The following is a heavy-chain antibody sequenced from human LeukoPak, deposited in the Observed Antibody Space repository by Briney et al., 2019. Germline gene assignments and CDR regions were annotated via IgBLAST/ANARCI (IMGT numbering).Heavy chain of an antibody. D-gene: IGHD3-22*01. Sequence: GGSLRLSCAASGFTFSSYWMHWVRQAPGKGLEWVSSISSSSSYIYYADSVKGRFTISRDNAKNSLYLQMNSLRAEDTAVYYCARITMIVVDHPSFDYWGQGTLVTVSS. CDR1: GFTFSSYW. CDR3: ARITMIVVDHPSFDY. J-gene: IGHJ4*02. V-gene: IGHV3-21*01. CDR2: ISSSSSYI.